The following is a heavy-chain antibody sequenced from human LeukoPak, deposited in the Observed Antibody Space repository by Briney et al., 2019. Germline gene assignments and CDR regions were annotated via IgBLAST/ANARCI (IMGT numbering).Heavy chain of an antibody. J-gene: IGHJ3*02. V-gene: IGHV3-21*01. Sequence: GGSLRLSCAASGFTFSSYEMNWVRQAPGKGLEWVSSISSSSSYIYYADSVKGRFTISRDNAKNSLYLQMNSLRAEDTAVYYCARVLSVPAMAPSDAFDIWGQGTMVTVSS. CDR2: ISSSSSYI. CDR1: GFTFSSYE. CDR3: ARVLSVPAMAPSDAFDI. D-gene: IGHD5-18*01.